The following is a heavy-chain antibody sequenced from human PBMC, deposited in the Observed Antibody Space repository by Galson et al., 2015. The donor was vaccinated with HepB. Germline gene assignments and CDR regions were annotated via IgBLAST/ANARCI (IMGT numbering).Heavy chain of an antibody. CDR2: IYYTGNT. CDR1: GASISSSLYY. D-gene: IGHD5-18*01. Sequence: ETLSLTCTVSGASISSSLYYWVWVRQPPEKGLEWIGSIYYTGNTYYKSSLKSRVTISADMSKNQFSLRVNSVTAADTAVYYCARAAGDSSTYANDYWGQGALVTVSS. V-gene: IGHV4-39*07. J-gene: IGHJ4*02. CDR3: ARAAGDSSTYANDY.